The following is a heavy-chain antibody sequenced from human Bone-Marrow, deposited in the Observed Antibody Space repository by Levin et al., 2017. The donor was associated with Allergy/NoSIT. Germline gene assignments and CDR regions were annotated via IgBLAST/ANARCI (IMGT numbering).Heavy chain of an antibody. V-gene: IGHV3-48*01. CDR2: ISSSSSTI. CDR3: ARDRGVGSGSSWYWLDP. J-gene: IGHJ5*02. CDR1: GFTFSYYS. D-gene: IGHD6-13*01. Sequence: PGGSLRLSCAASGFTFSYYSMNWVRQAPGKGLEWISYISSSSSTIYYADSVKGRFTISRDNAKNSLYLQMNSLRAEDTAVYYCARDRGVGSGSSWYWLDPWGQGTLVTVSS.